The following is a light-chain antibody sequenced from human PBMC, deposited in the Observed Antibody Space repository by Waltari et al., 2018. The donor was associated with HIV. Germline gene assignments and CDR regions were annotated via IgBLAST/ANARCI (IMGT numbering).Light chain of an antibody. CDR1: TSDIGPSHS. CDR3: SSYRTTFI. J-gene: IGLJ2*01. Sequence: QSALTQPASMSGSPGQSITISCAGPTSDIGPSHSVSWYQQHRDRAPKLIIYDVSCRPSGVDSRFSGSKSGNTASLTIPDLRSDDEAVYYCSSYRTTFIFGAGTKLNVL. V-gene: IGLV2-14*03. CDR2: DVS.